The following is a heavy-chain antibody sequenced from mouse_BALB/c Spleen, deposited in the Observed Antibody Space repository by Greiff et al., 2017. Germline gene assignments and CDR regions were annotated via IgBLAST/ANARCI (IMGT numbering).Heavy chain of an antibody. CDR2: IDPETGGT. J-gene: IGHJ1*01. CDR1: GYTFTDYE. Sequence: VQRVESGAELVRPGASVTLSCKASGYTFTDYEMHWVKQTPVHGLEWIGAIDPETGGTAYNQKFKGKATLTADKSSSTAYMELRSLTSEDSAVYYCTRPGHWYFDVWGAGTTVTVSS. CDR3: TRPGHWYFDV. V-gene: IGHV1-15*01.